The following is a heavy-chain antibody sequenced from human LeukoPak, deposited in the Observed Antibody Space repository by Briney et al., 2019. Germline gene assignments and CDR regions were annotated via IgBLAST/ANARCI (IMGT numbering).Heavy chain of an antibody. CDR1: GFTFSSSD. V-gene: IGHV3-21*01. J-gene: IGHJ4*02. Sequence: GGSLRLSCAASGFTFSSSDMDWVRQAPGKGLEWVASIRSSSSLIYYTDSVKGRFTISRDNAKNSLYLQMNSLRAEDTAVYFCAKEGRSTTPGYWGQGTLVTVSS. D-gene: IGHD6-13*01. CDR2: IRSSSSLI. CDR3: AKEGRSTTPGY.